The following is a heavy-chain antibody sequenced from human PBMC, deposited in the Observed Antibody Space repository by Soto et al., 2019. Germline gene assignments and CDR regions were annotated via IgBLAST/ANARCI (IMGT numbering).Heavy chain of an antibody. CDR1: GFTFSSYA. J-gene: IGHJ6*02. Sequence: QVQLVESGGGVVQPGRSLRLSCAASGFTFSSYAMHWVRQAPGKGLEWVAVISYDGSNKHYADSVKGRFTISRDNSKNTLYLQMNSLRAEDTAVYYCARVEGSAVATLGYYYYGMDVWGQGTTVTVSS. CDR3: ARVEGSAVATLGYYYYGMDV. D-gene: IGHD6-19*01. V-gene: IGHV3-30-3*01. CDR2: ISYDGSNK.